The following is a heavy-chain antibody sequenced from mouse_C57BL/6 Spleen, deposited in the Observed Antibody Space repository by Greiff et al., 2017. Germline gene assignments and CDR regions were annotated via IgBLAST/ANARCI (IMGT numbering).Heavy chain of an antibody. D-gene: IGHD1-1*01. CDR2: ISYDGSN. CDR1: GYSITSGYY. J-gene: IGHJ4*01. V-gene: IGHV3-6*01. Sequence: EVKLVESGPGLVKPSQSLSLTCSVTGYSITSGYYWNWIRQFPGNKLEWMGYISYDGSNNYNPSLKNRISITRDTSKNQFFLKLNSVTTEDTATYYCARGGAYYYGSRYAMDYWGQGTSVTVSS. CDR3: ARGGAYYYGSRYAMDY.